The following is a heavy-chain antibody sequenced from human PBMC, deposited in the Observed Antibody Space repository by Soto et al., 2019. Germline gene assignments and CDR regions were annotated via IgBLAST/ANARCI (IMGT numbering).Heavy chain of an antibody. Sequence: SVKVSCKASGGTFSSYAISWVRQAPGQGLEWMGGIIPIFGTANYAQKFQGRVTITADESTSTAYMELSSLRSEDTAVYYCARGGVAVKYYYYGMDVWGQGTTVTVSS. V-gene: IGHV1-69*13. J-gene: IGHJ6*02. CDR1: GGTFSSYA. D-gene: IGHD6-19*01. CDR2: IIPIFGTA. CDR3: ARGGVAVKYYYYGMDV.